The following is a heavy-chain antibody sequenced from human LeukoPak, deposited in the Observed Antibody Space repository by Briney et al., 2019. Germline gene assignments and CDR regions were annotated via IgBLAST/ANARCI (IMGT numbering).Heavy chain of an antibody. CDR2: ISGSGGST. D-gene: IGHD5-18*01. CDR1: GFTVSSNY. J-gene: IGHJ4*02. V-gene: IGHV3-23*01. CDR3: ANTGGEQLWFLFDY. Sequence: GGSLRLACAASGFTVSSNYMSWVRQAPGKGLEWVSAISGSGGSTYYADSVKGRFTISRDNSKNTLYLQMNSLRAEDTAVYYCANTGGEQLWFLFDYWGQGTLVTVSS.